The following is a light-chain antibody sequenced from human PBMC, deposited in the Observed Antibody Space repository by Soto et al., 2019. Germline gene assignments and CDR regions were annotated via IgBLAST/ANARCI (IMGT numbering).Light chain of an antibody. CDR1: QSISSW. CDR2: MAP. Sequence: IQMTKSPSTLSASVGDRVTITCRASQSISSWLAWYQQKPGKAPKLLIYMAPSLESGVPSRFSGSGSGTEFPLTISSLQPDDFATYYCQQYNSYPYTFGQGTKLEIK. CDR3: QQYNSYPYT. J-gene: IGKJ2*01. V-gene: IGKV1-5*03.